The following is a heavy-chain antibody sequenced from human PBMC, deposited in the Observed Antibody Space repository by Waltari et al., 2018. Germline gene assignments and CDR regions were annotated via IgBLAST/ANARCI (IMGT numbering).Heavy chain of an antibody. V-gene: IGHV4-38-2*02. CDR3: ARDPVAGNHGY. D-gene: IGHD6-19*01. CDR1: GYSISSGSY. J-gene: IGHJ4*02. Sequence: QVQLQESGPGLVKPSETLSLTCTVSGYSISSGSYWGWIRQPPGKGLEWIGSIYHSGSTYYNPSLKSRVTISVDTSKNQFSLKLSSVTAADTAVYYCARDPVAGNHGYWGQGTLVTVSS. CDR2: IYHSGST.